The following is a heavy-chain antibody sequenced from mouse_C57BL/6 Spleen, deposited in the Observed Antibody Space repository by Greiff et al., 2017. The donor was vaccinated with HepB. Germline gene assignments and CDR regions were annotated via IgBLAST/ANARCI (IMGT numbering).Heavy chain of an antibody. V-gene: IGHV1-78*01. J-gene: IGHJ2*01. CDR2: IYPRDGST. D-gene: IGHD2-4*01. CDR1: GYTFTDHT. Sequence: VQLQQSDAELVKPGASVKISCKVSGYTFTDHTIHWMKQRPEQGLEWIGYIYPRDGSTKYNEKFKGKATLTADKSSSTAYMQLNSLTSEDSAVYFCAREGVYDYGGEYYFDYWGQGTTLTVSS. CDR3: AREGVYDYGGEYYFDY.